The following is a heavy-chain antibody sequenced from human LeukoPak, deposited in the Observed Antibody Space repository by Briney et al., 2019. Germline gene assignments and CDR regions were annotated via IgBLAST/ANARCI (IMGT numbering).Heavy chain of an antibody. D-gene: IGHD3-22*01. CDR1: GFTFSSYG. CDR2: ISYDGSNK. J-gene: IGHJ4*02. Sequence: GGSLRLSCAASGFTFSSYGMHWVRQAPGKGLEWVAVISYDGSNKYYADSVKGRFTISRDNSKNTLYLQRNSLRAEDTAVYYCAKDLGYYDSSGYYDYWGQGTLVTVSS. CDR3: AKDLGYYDSSGYYDY. V-gene: IGHV3-30*18.